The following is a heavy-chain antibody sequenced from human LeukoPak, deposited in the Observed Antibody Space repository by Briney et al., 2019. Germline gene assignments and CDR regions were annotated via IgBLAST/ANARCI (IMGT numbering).Heavy chain of an antibody. CDR3: ARDRIVVVPAVRETGWFDP. Sequence: GASVKVSCKASGYTFTSYAMHWVRQAPGQRLEWMGWINAGNGNTKYSQKFQGRVTITRDTSASTAYMELSSLRSEDTAVYYCARDRIVVVPAVRETGWFDPWGQGTLVTVSS. CDR2: INAGNGNT. CDR1: GYTFTSYA. D-gene: IGHD2-2*01. V-gene: IGHV1-3*01. J-gene: IGHJ5*02.